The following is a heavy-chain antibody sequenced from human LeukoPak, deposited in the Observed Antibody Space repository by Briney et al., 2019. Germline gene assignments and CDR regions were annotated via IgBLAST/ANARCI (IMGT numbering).Heavy chain of an antibody. Sequence: GASVTVSCKASGYTFTGYYMHWVRQAPGKGLEWMGWINPNSGGTNYAQKFQGRVTMTRDTYISTAYMELSRLRSDDTAVYYCARDLGGGDYWGQGTLVTVSS. V-gene: IGHV1-2*02. CDR1: GYTFTGYY. D-gene: IGHD3-10*01. J-gene: IGHJ4*02. CDR2: INPNSGGT. CDR3: ARDLGGGDY.